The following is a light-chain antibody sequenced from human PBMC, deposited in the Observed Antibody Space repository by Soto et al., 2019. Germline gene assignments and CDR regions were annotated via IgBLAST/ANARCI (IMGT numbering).Light chain of an antibody. CDR3: QSFDSSRFYV. J-gene: IGLJ1*01. Sequence: QSVLTQPPSVSGAPGQRVTISCTGSSSNIGTGYDVHWYQQLPGTAPKLLIYGNSNRPSGVPDRFSGSKSGTSASLAITGLQAADEADYYCQSFDSSRFYVFGAGTKLTVL. V-gene: IGLV1-40*01. CDR2: GNS. CDR1: SSNIGTGYD.